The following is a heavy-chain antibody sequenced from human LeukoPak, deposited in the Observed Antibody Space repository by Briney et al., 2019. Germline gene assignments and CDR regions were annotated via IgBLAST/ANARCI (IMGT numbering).Heavy chain of an antibody. Sequence: SVKVSCKASGGTFSSYAISWVRQAPGQGLEWMGRIISIFGTANYAQKSQGRVTITTDESTSTAYMELSSLRSEDTAVYYCARGGDGYNSWFDPWGQGTLVTVSS. V-gene: IGHV1-69*05. CDR2: IISIFGTA. CDR3: ARGGDGYNSWFDP. CDR1: GGTFSSYA. D-gene: IGHD5-24*01. J-gene: IGHJ5*02.